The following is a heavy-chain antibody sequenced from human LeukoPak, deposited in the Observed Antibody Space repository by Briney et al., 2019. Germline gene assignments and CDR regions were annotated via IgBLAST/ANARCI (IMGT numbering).Heavy chain of an antibody. CDR3: ARDSGGGWYTVDY. D-gene: IGHD6-19*01. CDR1: GGSISSGSYY. V-gene: IGHV4-30-2*01. Sequence: PSETLSLTCTVSGGSISSGSYYWSWIRQPAGKGLEWIGYIHHSGSTYYNPSLKSRVTISVDRSNNQYSLKLSSVTAADTAVYYCARDSGGGWYTVDYWGQGTLVTVSS. J-gene: IGHJ4*02. CDR2: IHHSGST.